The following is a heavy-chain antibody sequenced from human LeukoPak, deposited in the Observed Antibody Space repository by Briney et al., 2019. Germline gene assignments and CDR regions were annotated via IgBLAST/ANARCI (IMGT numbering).Heavy chain of an antibody. V-gene: IGHV1-2*02. Sequence: ASVKVSCKASGYTFTGYYMHWVRQAPGQGLEWMGWINPNSGGTNYAQKFQGRVTMTRDTSIGTAYMELSRLRSDDTAVYYCARDLSVGVISTIDYWGQGTLVTVSS. CDR3: ARDLSVGVISTIDY. J-gene: IGHJ4*02. CDR2: INPNSGGT. D-gene: IGHD3-22*01. CDR1: GYTFTGYY.